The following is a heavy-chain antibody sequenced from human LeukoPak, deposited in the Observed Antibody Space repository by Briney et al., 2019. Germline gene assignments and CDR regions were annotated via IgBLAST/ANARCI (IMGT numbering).Heavy chain of an antibody. J-gene: IGHJ5*02. CDR3: ARSDYYDSSGYYNWFDP. Sequence: ASVKLSCKASGGTFSSYAISWVRQAPGQGLEWMGGIIPIFGTANYAQKFQGRGTITPDESTSTAYMELSSQRSEDTAVYYCARSDYYDSSGYYNWFDPWGQGTLVTVSS. CDR1: GGTFSSYA. D-gene: IGHD3-22*01. CDR2: IIPIFGTA. V-gene: IGHV1-69*13.